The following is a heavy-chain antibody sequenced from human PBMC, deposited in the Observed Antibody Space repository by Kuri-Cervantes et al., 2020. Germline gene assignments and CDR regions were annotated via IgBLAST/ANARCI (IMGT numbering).Heavy chain of an antibody. CDR2: IKQDGSEK. Sequence: GESLKISCAASGFTFSSYWMSWVRQAPGKGLEWVANIKQDGSEKYYVDSVKGRFTISRDNAKNSLYLQMNSLRAEDTAVYYCAKATAPGYSYGTNWFDPWGQGTLVTVSS. CDR1: GFTFSSYW. V-gene: IGHV3-7*01. J-gene: IGHJ5*02. CDR3: AKATAPGYSYGTNWFDP. D-gene: IGHD5-18*01.